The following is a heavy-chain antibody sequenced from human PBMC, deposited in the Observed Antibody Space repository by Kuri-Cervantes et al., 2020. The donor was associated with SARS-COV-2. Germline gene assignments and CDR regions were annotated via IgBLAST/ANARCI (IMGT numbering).Heavy chain of an antibody. Sequence: GESLKISCVASGFTFSDAWMSWVRQTPGKGLGWIGRFKSKAAGGTTVHAAPVQGRFTISRDDSKNTLYLQMNSLKTEDTAVYYCTTELLWFGENLGFDYWGQGTLVTVSS. V-gene: IGHV3-15*01. CDR3: TTELLWFGENLGFDY. J-gene: IGHJ4*02. CDR2: FKSKAAGGTT. CDR1: GFTFSDAW. D-gene: IGHD3-10*01.